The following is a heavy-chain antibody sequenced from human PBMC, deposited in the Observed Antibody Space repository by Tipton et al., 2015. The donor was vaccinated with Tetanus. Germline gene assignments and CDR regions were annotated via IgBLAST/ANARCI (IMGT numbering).Heavy chain of an antibody. CDR1: GGSIRGGTFY. D-gene: IGHD7-27*01. CDR2: IYESGDT. Sequence: TLSLTCTVSGGSIRGGTFYWGWIRQPPGKGLEWIGSIYESGDTYYTPSLKSRVTISVDTSKNQFSLKLSSVTAADTAVYYCASPKIKWGSSAFDVWGQGTMVAVSS. J-gene: IGHJ3*01. V-gene: IGHV4-39*01. CDR3: ASPKIKWGSSAFDV.